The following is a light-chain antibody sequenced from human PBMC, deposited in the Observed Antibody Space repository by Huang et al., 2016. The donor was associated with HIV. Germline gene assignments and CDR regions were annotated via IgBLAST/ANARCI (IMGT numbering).Light chain of an antibody. V-gene: IGKV3-20*01. J-gene: IGKJ5*01. CDR2: DAS. CDR3: QQYGSSVT. CDR1: QSVGSSY. Sequence: EIVLTQSPGTLSLSPGERATLSCRASQSVGSSYLAWYQQKPGQAPRLLIYDASSRATGIPDRFSGRGYGTDCTLTISRLEPEDFAVYYCQQYGSSVTFGQGTRLEIK.